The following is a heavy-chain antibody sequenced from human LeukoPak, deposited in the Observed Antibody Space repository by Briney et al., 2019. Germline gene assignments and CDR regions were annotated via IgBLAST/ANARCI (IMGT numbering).Heavy chain of an antibody. CDR2: IIPIFGTA. J-gene: IGHJ6*03. V-gene: IGHV1-69*05. CDR1: GGTCSSYA. Sequence: EASVKVSCTASGGTCSSYAISWVRQAPGQGLEWMGGIIPIFGTANYAQKFQGRVTITTDESTSTAYMELSSLRSEDTAVYYCAGGGYSYGLIYYYYYYMDVWGKGTTVTVSS. D-gene: IGHD5-18*01. CDR3: AGGGYSYGLIYYYYYYMDV.